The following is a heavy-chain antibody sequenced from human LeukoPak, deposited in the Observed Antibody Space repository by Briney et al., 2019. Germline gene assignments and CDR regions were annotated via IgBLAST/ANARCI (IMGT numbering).Heavy chain of an antibody. V-gene: IGHV3-48*01. J-gene: IGHJ4*02. Sequence: GGSLRLSCAASGFTFSSYSMNWVRQAPGKGLEWVSYISSSSSTIYYADSVKGRFTISRDNAKNSLYLQMNSLRAEDTAVYYCARAVLRYYHDSSGYPFDYWGQGTLVTVSS. CDR1: GFTFSSYS. CDR2: ISSSSSTI. D-gene: IGHD3-22*01. CDR3: ARAVLRYYHDSSGYPFDY.